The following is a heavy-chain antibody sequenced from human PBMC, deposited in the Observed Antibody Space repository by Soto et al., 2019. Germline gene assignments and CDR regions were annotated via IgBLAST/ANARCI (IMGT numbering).Heavy chain of an antibody. V-gene: IGHV3-33*01. CDR1: GFIFRSYG. D-gene: IGHD3-10*01. Sequence: QVQLAESGGGVAQPGRSLRLSCAASGFIFRSYGMHWVRQAPGKGLEWVAFIWYDGINKYYADSVTGRFTISRDNSKNTLDLQMERLRAGDTAVYYWVRGARLGLLWFGNADYWGQGTLVTVSS. J-gene: IGHJ4*02. CDR2: IWYDGINK. CDR3: VRGARLGLLWFGNADY.